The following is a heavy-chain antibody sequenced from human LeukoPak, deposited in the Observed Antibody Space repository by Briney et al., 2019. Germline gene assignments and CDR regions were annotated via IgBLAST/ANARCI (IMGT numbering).Heavy chain of an antibody. V-gene: IGHV3-20*04. D-gene: IGHD6-6*01. CDR3: AKGGAISSSSLYYFDY. CDR2: INWNGGST. Sequence: GGSLRLSCAASGFTFDAYGMSWVRQTPGKGLEWVSGINWNGGSTGYADSVKGRFTISRDNAKNSLYLQMNSLKAEDMALYYCAKGGAISSSSLYYFDYWGQGTLVTVSS. CDR1: GFTFDAYG. J-gene: IGHJ4*02.